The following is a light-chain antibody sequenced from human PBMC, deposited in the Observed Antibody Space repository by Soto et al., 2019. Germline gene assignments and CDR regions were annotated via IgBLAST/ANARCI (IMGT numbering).Light chain of an antibody. CDR2: DAS. Sequence: DIQMTQSPSTLSASVGDRVIITCRASQSISNWLAWYQQKPGKVPNLLIYDASNLESGVPSRFSGSGSGTEFTLTISSLQPDDFATYYCQQYNSYPITFGQGTRLEIK. CDR3: QQYNSYPIT. CDR1: QSISNW. J-gene: IGKJ5*01. V-gene: IGKV1-5*01.